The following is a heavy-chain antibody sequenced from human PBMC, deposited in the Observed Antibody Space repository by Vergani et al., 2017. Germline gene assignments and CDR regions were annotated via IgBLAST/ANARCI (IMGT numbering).Heavy chain of an antibody. Sequence: QVQLVQSGAEVKKPGASVKISCKASGYTFTTYFIHWVRQAPGQGLEWLGIINPGGGSTSYAQQFQGRVTMTRDTSTSTVYMELSSLRSEETAVYYCARDYYESSGYYYRDSWGQGTQVTVSS. CDR3: ARDYYESSGYYYRDS. CDR1: GYTFTTYF. CDR2: INPGGGST. D-gene: IGHD3-22*01. V-gene: IGHV1-46*01. J-gene: IGHJ4*02.